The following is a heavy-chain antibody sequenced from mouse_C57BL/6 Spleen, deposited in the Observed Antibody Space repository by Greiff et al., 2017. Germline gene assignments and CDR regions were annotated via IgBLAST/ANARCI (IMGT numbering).Heavy chain of an antibody. CDR1: GYTFTSYW. V-gene: IGHV1-76*01. CDR3: ASDYGNCYTWMAY. D-gene: IGHD2-1*01. J-gene: IGHJ3*01. Sequence: QVQLQQSGAELVKPGASVKLSCKASGYTFTSYWMNWVKQRPGQGLEWIGRIYPGGGDTNYNEKFKGKATLTAEKSSSTAYMQLSSLTSEDSAVYFCASDYGNCYTWMAYWGQGTLVTVSA. CDR2: IYPGGGDT.